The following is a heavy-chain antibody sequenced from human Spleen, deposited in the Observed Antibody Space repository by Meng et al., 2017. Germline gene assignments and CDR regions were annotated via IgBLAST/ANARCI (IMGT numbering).Heavy chain of an antibody. V-gene: IGHV3-48*04. CDR2: ISSSGTTI. CDR1: GFTFSNAW. D-gene: IGHD3-22*01. Sequence: GESLKISCAASGFTFSNAWMTWVRQAPGKGLEWVSYISSSGTTIYYADSVKGRFTISRDNAKNSLYLQMNSLRPEDTAVYYCARDPIYDSSGYHAAFDIWGQGTMVTVSS. CDR3: ARDPIYDSSGYHAAFDI. J-gene: IGHJ3*02.